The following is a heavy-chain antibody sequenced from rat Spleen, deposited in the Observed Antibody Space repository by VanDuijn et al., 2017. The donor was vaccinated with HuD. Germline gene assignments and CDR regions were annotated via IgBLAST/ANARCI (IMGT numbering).Heavy chain of an antibody. J-gene: IGHJ4*01. CDR2: INTGGGDT. V-gene: IGHV5-27*01. Sequence: EVQLVESGGGLVQPGRSLKLSCAASGFTFSNYYMAWVRQAPTKGLEWVACINTGGGDTYYRDSVKGRFTISRDNAKSTLYLQMDSLRSEDTATYYCATSYYYDGSYYYYIMDAWGQGASVTVSS. CDR1: GFTFSNYY. D-gene: IGHD1-12*02. CDR3: ATSYYYDGSYYYYIMDA.